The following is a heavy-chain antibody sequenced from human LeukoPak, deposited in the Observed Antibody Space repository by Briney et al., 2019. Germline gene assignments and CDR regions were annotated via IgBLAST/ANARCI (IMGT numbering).Heavy chain of an antibody. J-gene: IGHJ4*02. D-gene: IGHD2-21*02. CDR2: IIPMFGTA. Sequence: ASVKVSRKASGGTFSSYALNWVRQAPGQGLEWMGGIIPMFGTANHAQKLQGRVTITADESTSTAYMELRSLRSDDTAVYYCARDPEPYCGGDCYSPYYWGQGTLVTVSS. CDR1: GGTFSSYA. V-gene: IGHV1-69*13. CDR3: ARDPEPYCGGDCYSPYY.